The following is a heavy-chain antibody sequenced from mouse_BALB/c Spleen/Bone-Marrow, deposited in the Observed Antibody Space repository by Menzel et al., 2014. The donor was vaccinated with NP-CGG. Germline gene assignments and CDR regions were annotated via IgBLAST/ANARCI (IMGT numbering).Heavy chain of an antibody. Sequence: VQLQQSGAELVKPGASVKLSCTASGFNIKDTYMHWVKQRPEQGLEWIGRIDPANGNTKYDPKFQGKATITAGTSSNTAYLQLSSLTSEDTAVYYCARSYGSSPFDYWGQGTTLTVSS. CDR2: IDPANGNT. V-gene: IGHV14-3*02. J-gene: IGHJ2*01. D-gene: IGHD1-1*01. CDR1: GFNIKDTY. CDR3: ARSYGSSPFDY.